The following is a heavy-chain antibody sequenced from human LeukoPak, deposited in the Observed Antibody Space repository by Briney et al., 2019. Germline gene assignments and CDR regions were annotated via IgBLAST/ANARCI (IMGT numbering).Heavy chain of an antibody. CDR1: GFTFSTYW. Sequence: GGSLRLSCAASGFTFSTYWMHWVRQAPGKGLVWASRINTDGGSTTYADSVKGRFTISRDNAKNMLYLQMNSLRAEDTAVYYCARDRFFGMDVWGQGTTVTVSS. J-gene: IGHJ6*02. CDR3: ARDRFFGMDV. V-gene: IGHV3-74*01. CDR2: INTDGGST.